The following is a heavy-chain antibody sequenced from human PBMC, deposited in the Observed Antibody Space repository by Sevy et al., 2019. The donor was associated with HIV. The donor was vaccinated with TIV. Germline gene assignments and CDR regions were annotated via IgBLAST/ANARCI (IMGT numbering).Heavy chain of an antibody. CDR2: ISNSGSAK. Sequence: GGSPRLSCTASGFPFGSYEMNWVRQAPGKGLEWVSYISNSGSAKYYSDSVRGRFTISRDNAKNSLYLQMNSLRAEDTAVYYCARDPTYYDFWSGYYTGWFDPWGQGTLVTVSS. CDR1: GFPFGSYE. V-gene: IGHV3-48*03. J-gene: IGHJ5*02. CDR3: ARDPTYYDFWSGYYTGWFDP. D-gene: IGHD3-3*01.